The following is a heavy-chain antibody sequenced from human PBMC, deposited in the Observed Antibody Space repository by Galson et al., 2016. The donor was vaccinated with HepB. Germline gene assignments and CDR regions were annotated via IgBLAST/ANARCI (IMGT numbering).Heavy chain of an antibody. J-gene: IGHJ4*02. D-gene: IGHD3-10*01. CDR1: GYRFETYG. CDR3: VRDPLLLWFY. CDR2: INGYEGNT. Sequence: SVKVSCKGYGYRFETYGISWLRVAPGQGLEYMGRINGYEGNTRYERRFQDRVTMTVDTSTSTASMELRSLRSDDTAVYYCVRDPLLLWFYWGQGTLVTVAS. V-gene: IGHV1-18*04.